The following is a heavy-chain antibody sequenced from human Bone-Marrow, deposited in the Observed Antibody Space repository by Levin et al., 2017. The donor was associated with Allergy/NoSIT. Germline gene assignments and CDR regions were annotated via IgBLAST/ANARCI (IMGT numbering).Heavy chain of an antibody. CDR3: ASEGDDSNYGAPFDH. D-gene: IGHD4-11*01. CDR2: IIPIFETP. Sequence: MAGGSLRLSCKASGDTFSSSAINWVRQAPGQGLEWMGGIIPIFETPNYAPKFQGRVTITADESTSTAYMELTNLRSADTAVYYCASEGDDSNYGAPFDHWGQGTPVTVSS. CDR1: GDTFSSSA. J-gene: IGHJ4*02. V-gene: IGHV1-69*01.